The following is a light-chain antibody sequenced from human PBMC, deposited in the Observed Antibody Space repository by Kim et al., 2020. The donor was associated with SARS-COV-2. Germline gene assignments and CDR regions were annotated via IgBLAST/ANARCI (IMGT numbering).Light chain of an antibody. Sequence: GKSITISCTGTSSDVGGYTYVSWYQQHPGKAPKLMIYDVSNRPSGVSNRFSGSKSGNTASLTISGLQAEDEADYYCSSYTSSSTWVFGGGTQLTVL. J-gene: IGLJ3*02. CDR3: SSYTSSSTWV. V-gene: IGLV2-14*03. CDR1: SSDVGGYTY. CDR2: DVS.